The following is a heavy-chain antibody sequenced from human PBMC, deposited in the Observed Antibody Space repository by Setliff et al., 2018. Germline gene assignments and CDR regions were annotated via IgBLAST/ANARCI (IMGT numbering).Heavy chain of an antibody. Sequence: ASVKVSCKASGFTFTSSAMQWVRQARGQRLEWIGWIVVGSGNTNYAQKFQERVTITTDESTSTAYMELSSLRSEDTAVYYCARSRPAGDYGTWDYYYYGMDVWGQGTTVTVSS. D-gene: IGHD4-17*01. CDR3: ARSRPAGDYGTWDYYYYGMDV. CDR1: GFTFTSSA. V-gene: IGHV1-58*02. CDR2: IVVGSGNT. J-gene: IGHJ6*02.